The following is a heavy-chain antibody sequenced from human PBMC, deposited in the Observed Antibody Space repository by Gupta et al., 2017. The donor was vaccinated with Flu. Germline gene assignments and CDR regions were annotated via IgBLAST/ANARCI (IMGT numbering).Heavy chain of an antibody. J-gene: IGHJ4*02. V-gene: IGHV3-30*18. Sequence: QVQLVESGGGVVQPGRSLRLSCAASGFTFTNYGMHWVRQAPGKGLEWVAVISYHGNNKYYADSMKGRFTISRDNSKNTLYLQMNSLRAEATAVYYCAKDTETYCGGDCYSAFDSGGQGTLVTVSS. CDR3: AKDTETYCGGDCYSAFDS. D-gene: IGHD2-21*02. CDR1: GFTFTNYG. CDR2: ISYHGNNK.